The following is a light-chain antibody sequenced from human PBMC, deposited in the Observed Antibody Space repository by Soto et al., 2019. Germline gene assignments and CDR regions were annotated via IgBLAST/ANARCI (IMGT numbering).Light chain of an antibody. J-gene: IGLJ3*02. V-gene: IGLV2-14*01. CDR3: CSYTGSATLV. CDR1: TNDIGGYNY. CDR2: EVR. Sequence: QSVLTQPASVSGSPGQSITISCSGTTNDIGGYNYVSWYQHHPGKVPKVIIYEVRNRPSGVSNRFSGSKSGNTASLTISGLPAEDEADYYCCSYTGSATLVFGGGTKLTVL.